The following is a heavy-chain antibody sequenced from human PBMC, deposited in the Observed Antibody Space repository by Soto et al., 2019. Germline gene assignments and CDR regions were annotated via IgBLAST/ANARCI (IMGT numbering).Heavy chain of an antibody. CDR1: GGSISSTSW. D-gene: IGHD1-20*01. CDR2: ISYSGNT. CDR3: ASNWRDYGFDY. J-gene: IGHJ4*02. Sequence: QVQLQESGPGLVKPSGTLSLTCAVSGGSISSTSWWSWVRQPPGKGLEWIGEISYSGNTNYKPSLRSRLTISVDKSKNHFSLKLNSVTAADTAVYFCASNWRDYGFDYWGQGILVTVSS. V-gene: IGHV4-4*02.